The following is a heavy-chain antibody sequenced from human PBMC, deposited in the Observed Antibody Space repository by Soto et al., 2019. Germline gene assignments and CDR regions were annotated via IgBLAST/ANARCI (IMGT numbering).Heavy chain of an antibody. CDR3: ARGLDYDSSGYYFDH. CDR2: ISYDGIHK. D-gene: IGHD3-22*01. CDR1: GFTFSTYG. Sequence: PGGSLRLSCAASGFTFSTYGIHWVRQAPGKGLEWVSFISYDGIHKYYADSVKGRFTISRDNGKSTLFLQMNSLRAEDTAMYYCARGLDYDSSGYYFDHWGRGTMVTVS. J-gene: IGHJ4*02. V-gene: IGHV3-30*03.